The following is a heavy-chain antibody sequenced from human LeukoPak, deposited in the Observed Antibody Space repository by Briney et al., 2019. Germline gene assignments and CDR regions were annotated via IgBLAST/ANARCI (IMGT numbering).Heavy chain of an antibody. J-gene: IGHJ4*02. CDR3: AKDGGSGSYSGSPFN. CDR1: GFTFSSYA. V-gene: IGHV3-23*01. CDR2: ISGSGGST. Sequence: GGSLRLSCAASGFTFSSYAMSWVRQAPGKGLEWVSAISGSGGSTYYADSVKGRFTIYRDNSKNTLYLQMNSLRAEDTGVYYCAKDGGSGSYSGSPFNWGQGTLVTVSS. D-gene: IGHD3-10*01.